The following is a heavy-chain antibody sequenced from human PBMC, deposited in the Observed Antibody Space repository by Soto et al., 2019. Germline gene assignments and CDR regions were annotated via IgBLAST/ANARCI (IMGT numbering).Heavy chain of an antibody. J-gene: IGHJ4*02. CDR3: GSDTYYDGSGYHSGGVDF. Sequence: VQLVESGGGSVKPGGSLRLSCAASGFTFGGFYMGWIRQAPGRGLEWVSFISGSGGIIYLADSVKGRFAISRDNTKNSLYLQMNSLRAEDTAVYYCGSDTYYDGSGYHSGGVDFWGQGTLVTVSS. V-gene: IGHV3-11*01. CDR2: ISGSGGII. CDR1: GFTFGGFY. D-gene: IGHD3-22*01.